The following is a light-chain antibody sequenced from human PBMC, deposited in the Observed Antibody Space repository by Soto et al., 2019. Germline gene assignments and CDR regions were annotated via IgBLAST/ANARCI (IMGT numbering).Light chain of an antibody. CDR3: QQTYNMPRT. CDR2: AAS. V-gene: IGKV1-39*01. Sequence: DIQMTQSPSSLSASLGDRVTITCRASQSISRHLNWYQQKPGKAPRLLIYAASSLQSGVPSRFSGSGSGTDFILTITSLQPEDSATYYCQQTYNMPRTFGQGTKVDIK. CDR1: QSISRH. J-gene: IGKJ1*01.